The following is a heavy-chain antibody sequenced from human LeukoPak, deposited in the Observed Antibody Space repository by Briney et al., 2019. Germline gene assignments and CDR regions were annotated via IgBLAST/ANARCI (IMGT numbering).Heavy chain of an antibody. CDR1: GFTFSSYA. V-gene: IGHV3-33*06. CDR3: AKAGLQSEPYYYMDV. J-gene: IGHJ6*03. D-gene: IGHD5-24*01. CDR2: IWYDGSNQ. Sequence: GGSLRLSCAASGFTFSSYAMHWVRQAPGKGLEWVALIWYDGSNQYYADSVKGRFTISRDNSKNTLYLQMNSLRAGDTAVYSCAKAGLQSEPYYYMDVWGTGTTVTVSS.